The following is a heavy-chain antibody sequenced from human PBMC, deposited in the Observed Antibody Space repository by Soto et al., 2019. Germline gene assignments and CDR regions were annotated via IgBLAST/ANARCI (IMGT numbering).Heavy chain of an antibody. Sequence: QLQLQESGPGLVKPSETLSLTCTVSGGSISSSTYYWGWIRQPPGKGLERIGMIYFSGSAYDNPSPKSQFTITIDTSTNQFSLRLSSVTAADTAVYYCARHGVDYGDYASYYYYGMDVWGRGTKVTVSS. CDR3: ARHGVDYGDYASYYYYGMDV. J-gene: IGHJ6*02. CDR1: GGSISSSTYY. CDR2: IYFSGSA. D-gene: IGHD4-17*01. V-gene: IGHV4-39*01.